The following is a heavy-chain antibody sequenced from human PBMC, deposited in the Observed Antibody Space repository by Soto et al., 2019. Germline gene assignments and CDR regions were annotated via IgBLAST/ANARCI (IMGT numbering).Heavy chain of an antibody. J-gene: IGHJ4*02. CDR3: AVSGSYSSGSGY. V-gene: IGHV3-30-3*01. D-gene: IGHD1-26*01. Sequence: PGGSLRLSCAASGFTFSSYAMHWVRQAPGKGLEWVAVISYDGSNKYYADSVKGRFTISRDNSKNTLYLQMNSLRAEDTAVYYCAVSGSYSSGSGYWGQGTLVTVSS. CDR2: ISYDGSNK. CDR1: GFTFSSYA.